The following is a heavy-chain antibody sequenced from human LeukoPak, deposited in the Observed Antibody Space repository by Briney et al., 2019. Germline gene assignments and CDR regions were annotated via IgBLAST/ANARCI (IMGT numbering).Heavy chain of an antibody. CDR3: ARGPYDYVWGNYRYTGDAFDI. J-gene: IGHJ3*02. V-gene: IGHV1-2*06. CDR1: GYTFTAYY. D-gene: IGHD3-16*02. CDR2: INPDRGGT. Sequence: ASVKVSCTASGYTFTAYYMHWVRQAPGRGLEWMGRINPDRGGTNYAQKFQGRVTMTRDKSISTAYMELTSLRSDDTAVYYCARGPYDYVWGNYRYTGDAFDIWGHGTVVTVSS.